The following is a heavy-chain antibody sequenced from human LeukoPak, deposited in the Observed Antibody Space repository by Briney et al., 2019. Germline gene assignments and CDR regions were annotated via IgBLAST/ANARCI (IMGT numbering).Heavy chain of an antibody. CDR1: GYSFSTYW. V-gene: IGHV5-51*01. D-gene: IGHD1-1*01. CDR2: FYPGDSDR. Sequence: GESLKISCKASGYSFSTYWIAWVRQMPGKGLEWMGMFYPGDSDRRYSPSFQGQDTISADKSITTAYLQWSSLRASDTAIYYCARGPRGGNCNEALDYWGQGTLVTASS. J-gene: IGHJ4*02. CDR3: ARGPRGGNCNEALDY.